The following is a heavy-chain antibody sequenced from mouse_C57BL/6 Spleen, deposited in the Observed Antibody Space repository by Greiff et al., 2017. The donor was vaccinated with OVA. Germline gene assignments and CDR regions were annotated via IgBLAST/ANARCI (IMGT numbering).Heavy chain of an antibody. J-gene: IGHJ2*01. CDR2: ISSGSSTI. V-gene: IGHV5-17*01. CDR1: GFTFSDYG. CDR3: ARTGAFDY. Sequence: EVKVVESGGGLVKPGGSLKLSCAASGFTFSDYGMHWVRQAPEKGLEWVAYISSGSSTIYYADTVKGRFTISRDNAKNTLFLQMTRLRSEDTAVYYCARTGAFDYWGQGTTLTVSS.